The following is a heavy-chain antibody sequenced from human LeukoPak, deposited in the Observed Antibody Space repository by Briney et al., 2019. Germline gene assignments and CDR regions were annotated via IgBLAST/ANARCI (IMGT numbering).Heavy chain of an antibody. Sequence: SETLSLTCAVYGGSFSGYYWSWIRQPPGKGLEWIGEINHSGSTNYNPSLKSRVTISVDTSKNQFSLKLSSVTAADTAVYYCARLPRGSGSYGIDYWGQGTLVTVSS. V-gene: IGHV4-34*01. D-gene: IGHD3-10*01. CDR3: ARLPRGSGSYGIDY. CDR1: GGSFSGYY. CDR2: INHSGST. J-gene: IGHJ4*02.